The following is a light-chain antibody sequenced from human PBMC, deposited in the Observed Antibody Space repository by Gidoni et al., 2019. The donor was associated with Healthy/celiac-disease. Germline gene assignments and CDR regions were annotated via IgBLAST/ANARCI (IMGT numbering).Light chain of an antibody. J-gene: IGKJ1*01. CDR1: QSISSY. CDR2: AAS. CDR3: QQSYSTLTWT. V-gene: IGKV1-39*01. Sequence: DLQITQSPSSLSASVGDRVTITCRASQSISSYLTWYQQKPGKAPKLLIYAASSLQSGVPSRFSGSGAGTDFTLTISSMQPEDFATYYCQQSYSTLTWTFGQGTKVEIK.